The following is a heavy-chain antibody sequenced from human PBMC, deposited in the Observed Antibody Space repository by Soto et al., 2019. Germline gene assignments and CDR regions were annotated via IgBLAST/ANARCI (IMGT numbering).Heavy chain of an antibody. CDR1: GFTFSSYA. J-gene: IGHJ4*02. CDR3: AKDRGYSSGYYDY. Sequence: EVQLLEAGGGLVQPGGSLRLSCAASGFTFSSYAMSWVRQAPGKGLEWVSAISGSGGSTYSADSVKGRFTISRDNSKNTLYLKMNSLRAEDTAVYYCAKDRGYSSGYYDYWGQGTLVTVSS. CDR2: ISGSGGST. D-gene: IGHD3-22*01. V-gene: IGHV3-23*01.